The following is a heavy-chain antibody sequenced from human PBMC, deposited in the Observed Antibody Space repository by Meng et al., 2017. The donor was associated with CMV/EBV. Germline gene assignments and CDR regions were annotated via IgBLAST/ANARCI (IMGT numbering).Heavy chain of an antibody. CDR1: GGSISSSSYY. CDR3: SYGGGY. V-gene: IGHV4-39*07. J-gene: IGHJ4*02. Sequence: SETLSLTCTVSGGSISSSSYYWGWIRQPPGKGLEWIGSIYYSGSTYYADSVKGRFTISRDNSKNTLYLQMNSLRAEDTAVYYCSYGGGYWGQGTLVTVSS. D-gene: IGHD3-10*01. CDR2: IYYSGST.